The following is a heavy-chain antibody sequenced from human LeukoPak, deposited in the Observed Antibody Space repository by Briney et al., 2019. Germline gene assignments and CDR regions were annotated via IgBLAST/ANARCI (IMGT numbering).Heavy chain of an antibody. V-gene: IGHV3-48*03. CDR3: ARDLDSSGFYPRGYFDY. CDR1: GFTLSSYE. J-gene: IGHJ4*02. D-gene: IGHD3-22*01. Sequence: GSLRLSCAASGFTLSSYEMNWVRQAPGKGLEWVSYISSSGSTIYYADSVKGRFTISRDDAKNSLYLQMNSLRAEDTAVYYCARDLDSSGFYPRGYFDYWGQGTLVTVSS. CDR2: ISSSGSTI.